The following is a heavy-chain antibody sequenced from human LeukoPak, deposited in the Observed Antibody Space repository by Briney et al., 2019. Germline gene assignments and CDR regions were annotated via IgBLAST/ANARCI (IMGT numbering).Heavy chain of an antibody. J-gene: IGHJ4*02. Sequence: GGSLRLSCAASGFTFSSYEMNWVRQAPGKGLEWVSFISSTGSYIYYADSVKGRFSISRDNAKNSLYLQTNSLRAEDMAVYYCARAISEESIWGQGTLVTVSS. CDR2: ISSTGSYI. D-gene: IGHD3-10*01. CDR1: GFTFSSYE. V-gene: IGHV3-21*01. CDR3: ARAISEESI.